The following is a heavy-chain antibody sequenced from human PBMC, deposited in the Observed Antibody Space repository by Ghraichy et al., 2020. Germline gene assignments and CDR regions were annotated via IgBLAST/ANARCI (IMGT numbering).Heavy chain of an antibody. D-gene: IGHD2-2*01. V-gene: IGHV3-30*03. CDR3: AREVIPTGTSDYYVMDV. CDR2: ISFDGSNK. CDR1: GFTFSTYG. J-gene: IGHJ6*02. Sequence: GGSLRLSCASSGFTFSTYGMDWVRQAPGKGLEWVSLISFDGSNKYQADSVKGRFTISRDNSKNTLYLQMNSLRAEDTAIYYCAREVIPTGTSDYYVMDVWGQGTTVTVSS.